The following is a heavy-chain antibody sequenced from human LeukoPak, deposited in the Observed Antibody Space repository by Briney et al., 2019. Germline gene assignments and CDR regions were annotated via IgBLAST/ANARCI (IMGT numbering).Heavy chain of an antibody. CDR2: IYTSGST. D-gene: IGHD4-17*01. J-gene: IGHJ3*02. CDR1: GGSISSYY. Sequence: SETLSLTRTVSGGSISSYYWRWIRQPAGKGLEWIGRIYTSGSTNYNPSLKSRVTMSVDTSKNQFSLKLSSVTAADTAVYYCARVLSYGDYGGFNAFDIWGQGTMVTVSS. V-gene: IGHV4-4*07. CDR3: ARVLSYGDYGGFNAFDI.